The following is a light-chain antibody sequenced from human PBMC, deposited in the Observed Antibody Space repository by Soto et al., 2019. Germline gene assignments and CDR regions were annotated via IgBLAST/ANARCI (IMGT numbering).Light chain of an antibody. Sequence: QSVLSRPASVSGSPGQSITRSCTGTSSDVGGFEYVSWYQHQPGKAPKLIIYDVTKRPSGVSNRFSGSKSGNTASLTISGIQAEDEGDYYCGSITRSSTSVFGTGTKVTV. CDR1: SSDVGGFEY. J-gene: IGLJ1*01. CDR3: GSITRSSTSV. V-gene: IGLV2-14*01. CDR2: DVT.